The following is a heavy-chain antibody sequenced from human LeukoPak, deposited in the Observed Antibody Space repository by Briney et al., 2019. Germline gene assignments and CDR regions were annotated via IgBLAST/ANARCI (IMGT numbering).Heavy chain of an antibody. CDR2: ISGDCVDS. J-gene: IGHJ4*02. CDR1: GFTFISYA. V-gene: IGHV3-23*01. Sequence: GGSLRLSCAASGFTFISYAMSSVCEAPGEGVEWVTGISGDCVDSYSAGSVKGRFTISRDSYKNTLFLKMDSLRAEDTALYYCAKATSSDWYNYGYWGEGTLVTVSS. CDR3: AKATSSDWYNYGY. D-gene: IGHD6-13*01.